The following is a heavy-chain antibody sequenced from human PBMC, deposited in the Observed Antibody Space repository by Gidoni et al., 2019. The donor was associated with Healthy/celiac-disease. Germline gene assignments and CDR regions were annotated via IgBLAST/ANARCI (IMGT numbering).Heavy chain of an antibody. Sequence: QVQLVQPGAEVKKPGASVKVSCKASGYTFTSYDINWVRQATGQGLEWMGWMNPNGGNTGYAQKFQGRVTMTRNNSISTAYMELSSLRSEDTAVYYCARGDFWSGSRAFDIWGQGTMVTVSS. J-gene: IGHJ3*02. CDR1: GYTFTSYD. D-gene: IGHD3-3*01. V-gene: IGHV1-8*01. CDR3: ARGDFWSGSRAFDI. CDR2: MNPNGGNT.